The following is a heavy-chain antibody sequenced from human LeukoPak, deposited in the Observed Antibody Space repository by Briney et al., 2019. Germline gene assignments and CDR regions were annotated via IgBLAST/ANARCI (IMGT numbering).Heavy chain of an antibody. D-gene: IGHD6-19*01. CDR2: ISAYNGNT. CDR3: ARDPGYSSGWYAGYYYYYGMDV. J-gene: IGHJ6*02. V-gene: IGHV1-18*01. CDR1: GYTFTSYG. Sequence: ASVKVSCKASGYTFTSYGISWVRQAPGQGLEWMGWISAYNGNTNYAQKLQGRVTMTTDTSTSTAYMELRSLRSDDTAVYYCARDPGYSSGWYAGYYYYYGMDVWGQGTTVTVSS.